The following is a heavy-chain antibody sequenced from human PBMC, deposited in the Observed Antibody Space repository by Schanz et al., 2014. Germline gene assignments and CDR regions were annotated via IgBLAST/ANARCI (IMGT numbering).Heavy chain of an antibody. Sequence: VQLVESGGGLVQPGGSLRLSCAASGFTFSDSWMHWVRQAPGKGLVWVSRTSHDGSFTTFADSVKGRFTISRDNAKNALYLQMNSLRAEDTAVYYCAKDPNSSGWFRHYFHYWGQGTLVTVSS. CDR2: TSHDGSFT. D-gene: IGHD6-19*01. CDR1: GFTFSDSW. CDR3: AKDPNSSGWFRHYFHY. J-gene: IGHJ4*02. V-gene: IGHV3-74*01.